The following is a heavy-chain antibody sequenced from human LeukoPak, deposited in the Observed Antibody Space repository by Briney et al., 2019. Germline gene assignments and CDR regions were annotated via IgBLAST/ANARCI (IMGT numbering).Heavy chain of an antibody. CDR3: ARDDCGGDCYLVNWFDP. J-gene: IGHJ5*02. D-gene: IGHD2-21*02. Sequence: SVKVSCKASGYTFTGYYMHWVRQAPGQGLEWIGWVNPNSGGTNYAQKFQGRVTMTRDKSISTAYMELSRLRSDDTAVYYCARDDCGGDCYLVNWFDPWGQGTLVTVPT. V-gene: IGHV1-2*02. CDR1: GYTFTGYY. CDR2: VNPNSGGT.